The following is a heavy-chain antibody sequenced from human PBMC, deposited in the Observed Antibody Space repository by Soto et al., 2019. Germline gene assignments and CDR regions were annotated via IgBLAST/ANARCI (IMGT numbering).Heavy chain of an antibody. Sequence: SETLSLTCTVSGGSISSGGYYWSWIRQHPGKGLEWIGYIYYSGSTYYNPSLKSRVTISVDTSKNQFSLKLSSVTAADTAVYYCARDRGILRYFDWLEDYYYGMDVWGQGTTVTVS. CDR2: IYYSGST. CDR3: ARDRGILRYFDWLEDYYYGMDV. J-gene: IGHJ6*02. V-gene: IGHV4-31*03. D-gene: IGHD3-9*01. CDR1: GGSISSGGYY.